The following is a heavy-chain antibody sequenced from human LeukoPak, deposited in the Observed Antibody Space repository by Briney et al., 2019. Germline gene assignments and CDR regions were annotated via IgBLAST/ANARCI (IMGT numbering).Heavy chain of an antibody. D-gene: IGHD6-19*01. CDR1: GGSFSGYY. Sequence: SETLSLTCAVYGGSFSGYYWSWIRQPPGKGVEWIGEINHSGSTNYNPSLKSRVTISVDTSKNQFSLKLSSVTAADTAVYYCARKLRGIAVAGAVASRYFDYWGQGTLVTVSS. CDR2: INHSGST. CDR3: ARKLRGIAVAGAVASRYFDY. J-gene: IGHJ4*02. V-gene: IGHV4-34*01.